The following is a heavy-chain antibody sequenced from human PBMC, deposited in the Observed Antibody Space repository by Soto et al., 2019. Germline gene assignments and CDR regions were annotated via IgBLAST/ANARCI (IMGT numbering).Heavy chain of an antibody. D-gene: IGHD2-21*02. CDR3: ARSIVVVTAADY. Sequence: ASGKVSCKASGSTFTSYAMHWVRQAPGQRLERMGWINAGNGNTKYTQKFQGRVTITRDTSASTAYMELSSLRSEDTAVYYCARSIVVVTAADYWGQGTLVTVS. CDR2: INAGNGNT. V-gene: IGHV1-3*01. CDR1: GSTFTSYA. J-gene: IGHJ4*02.